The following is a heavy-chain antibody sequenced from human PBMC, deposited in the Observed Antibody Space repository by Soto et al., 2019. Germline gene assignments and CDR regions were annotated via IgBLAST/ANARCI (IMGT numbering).Heavy chain of an antibody. V-gene: IGHV4-59*01. Sequence: QVQLQESGPGLVKSSETLSLTCTISGGSINDYYCSWIRQSPGKGLEWIGHFYSLGTTNYNPSLKSRVSISLDTSKREYSLTLSFVTAADTAVYYCATGRYSYGSEYWGQGALVIVSS. J-gene: IGHJ4*02. CDR2: FYSLGTT. CDR3: ATGRYSYGSEY. D-gene: IGHD3-10*01. CDR1: GGSINDYY.